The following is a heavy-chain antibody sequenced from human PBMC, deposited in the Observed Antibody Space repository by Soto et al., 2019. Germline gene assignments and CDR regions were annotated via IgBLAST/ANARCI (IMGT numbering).Heavy chain of an antibody. D-gene: IGHD7-27*01. CDR1: GYTFTSYD. J-gene: IGHJ4*02. Sequence: GASVKGSCKASGYTFTSYDINWVRQATGQGFEWMGWMNRNSGNTGYAQKFQGRVTMTRDTSITTAYMELSSLRSEDTAGYYCARSPRNWGFDYWGLGTLVTVSS. CDR2: MNRNSGNT. V-gene: IGHV1-8*01. CDR3: ARSPRNWGFDY.